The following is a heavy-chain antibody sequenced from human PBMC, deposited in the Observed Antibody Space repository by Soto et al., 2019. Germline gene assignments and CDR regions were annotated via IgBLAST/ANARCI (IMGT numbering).Heavy chain of an antibody. CDR2: INSDGSST. V-gene: IGHV3-74*01. CDR3: AQNWVTMPPSHYMDV. D-gene: IGHD3-10*01. J-gene: IGHJ6*03. Sequence: GGSLRLSCAASGFTFSSYWMHWVRQAPGKGLVWVSRINSDGSSTSYADSVKGRFTISRDNAKNTLYLQMNSLRAEDTAVYYCAQNWVTMPPSHYMDVWGKGTTVPSP. CDR1: GFTFSSYW.